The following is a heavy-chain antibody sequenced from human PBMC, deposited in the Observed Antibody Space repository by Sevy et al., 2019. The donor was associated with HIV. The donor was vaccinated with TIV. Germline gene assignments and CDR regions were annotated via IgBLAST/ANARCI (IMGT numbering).Heavy chain of an antibody. CDR2: IAYDGSNK. D-gene: IGHD5-18*01. V-gene: IGHV3-30*18. Sequence: GGSLRLSCAASGFTFSSYGMYWVRQAPGKGLEWVAVIAYDGSNKYYADSVKGRFTISRDNSKNTLYLQMNSLRAEDTAVYYCAKDDSCGSARPAWWGQGTLVTVSS. CDR3: AKDDSCGSARPAW. J-gene: IGHJ4*02. CDR1: GFTFSSYG.